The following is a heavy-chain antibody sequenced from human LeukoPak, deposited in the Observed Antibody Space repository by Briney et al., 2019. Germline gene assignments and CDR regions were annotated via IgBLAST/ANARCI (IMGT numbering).Heavy chain of an antibody. CDR2: IIPIFGTA. CDR3: ARRIAVAAHHDY. CDR1: GGTFSSYA. D-gene: IGHD6-19*01. Sequence: SVKVSCKASGGTFSSYAISWVRQAPGRGLEWMGGIIPIFGTANYAQKFQGRVTITADESTSTAYMELSSLRSEDTAVYYCARRIAVAAHHDYWGQGTLVTVSS. V-gene: IGHV1-69*13. J-gene: IGHJ4*02.